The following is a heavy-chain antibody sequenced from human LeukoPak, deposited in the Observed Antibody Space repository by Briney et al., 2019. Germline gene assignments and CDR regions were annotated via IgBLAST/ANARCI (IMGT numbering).Heavy chain of an antibody. D-gene: IGHD3-16*02. Sequence: ASVKVSCKASGYSFTSYGISWVRQAPGQGLEWMGWITAYNGNTHFARNLRDRVTMTTDTSASTAHMELRSLRSDDTAVYYCARDNDYVWGSYRYPGYWGQGTLVTVPS. CDR2: ITAYNGNT. CDR3: ARDNDYVWGSYRYPGY. J-gene: IGHJ4*02. V-gene: IGHV1-18*01. CDR1: GYSFTSYG.